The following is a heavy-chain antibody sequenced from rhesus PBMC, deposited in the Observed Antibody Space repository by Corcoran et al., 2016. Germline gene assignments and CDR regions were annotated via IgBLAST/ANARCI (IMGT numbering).Heavy chain of an antibody. V-gene: IGHV4-169*02. CDR2: IYGSGSRT. CDR1: GGYISSSY. D-gene: IGHD4-29*01. Sequence: QLQLQESGPGLVKPSETLSVTCAVSGGYISSSYWSWIRQAPGKGLEWLGYIYGSGSRTNYNPSLKSRVTLSVDPSKNQLSLKLSSVTAADTAVYYCASGGVAAPFDYWGQGVLVTVSS. CDR3: ASGGVAAPFDY. J-gene: IGHJ4*01.